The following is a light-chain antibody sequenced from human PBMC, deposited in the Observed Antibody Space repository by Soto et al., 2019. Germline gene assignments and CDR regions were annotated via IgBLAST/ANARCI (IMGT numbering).Light chain of an antibody. CDR3: SAWDASLNVLV. V-gene: IGLV1-44*01. CDR1: SSNIGSNN. J-gene: IGLJ2*01. Sequence: QSVLTQPPSASGTPGQRVTISCSGSSSNIGSNNVNWYQQLPGTAPKLLIYNNNQRSSGIPDRFSGSKSGTSGSLAISGLQSEDEADYYCSAWDASLNVLVFGGGTKVTVL. CDR2: NNN.